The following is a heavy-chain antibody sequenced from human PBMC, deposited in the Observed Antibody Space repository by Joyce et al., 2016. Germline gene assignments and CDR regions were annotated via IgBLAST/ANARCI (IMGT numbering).Heavy chain of an antibody. J-gene: IGHJ5*02. Sequence: QLVQSGPEVRRPATSVKVSCRTSGFTFSTAAVHWVLQAPGQHLEWIGWVAFGRGKTRDAQKFEERVTIPRDIATSTAYMELRSLRSDDTAVFYCATDRLGALSPCGQGTLVTVSS. CDR1: GFTFSTAA. CDR3: ATDRLGALSP. D-gene: IGHD1-26*01. V-gene: IGHV1-58*01. CDR2: VAFGRGKT.